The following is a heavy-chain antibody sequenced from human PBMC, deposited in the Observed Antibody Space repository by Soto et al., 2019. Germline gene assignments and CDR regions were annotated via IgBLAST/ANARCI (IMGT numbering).Heavy chain of an antibody. CDR2: IYYSGST. Sequence: QVQLQESGPGLVKPSQTLSLTCTVSGGSISSGDYYWSWIRQPPGKGLEWIGYIYYSGSTYYNPYLKSRVTISVDTSKNQFSLKLSSVTAADTAVYYCARSLDSSGYPLYYYYYGMDVWGQGTTVTVSS. J-gene: IGHJ6*02. CDR3: ARSLDSSGYPLYYYYYGMDV. CDR1: GGSISSGDYY. V-gene: IGHV4-30-4*01. D-gene: IGHD3-22*01.